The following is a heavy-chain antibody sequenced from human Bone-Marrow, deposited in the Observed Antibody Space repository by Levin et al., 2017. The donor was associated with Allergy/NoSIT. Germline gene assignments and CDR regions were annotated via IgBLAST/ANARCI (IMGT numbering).Heavy chain of an antibody. CDR1: GFIFSDYY. V-gene: IGHV3-11*05. J-gene: IGHJ4*02. CDR2: ISSGSSSI. Sequence: PGGSLRLSCPVSGFIFSDYYMSWIRQAPGKGLEWVSYISSGSSSINYADSVKGRFTFSRDNAKNSLYQQMNSLGADDSAVYYGAGGIWGMVIPATIDYWGLGTLVTVSA. CDR3: AGGIWGMVIPATIDY. D-gene: IGHD2-21*01.